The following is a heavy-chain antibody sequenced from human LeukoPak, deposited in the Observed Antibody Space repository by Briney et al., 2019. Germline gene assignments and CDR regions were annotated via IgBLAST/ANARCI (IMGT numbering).Heavy chain of an antibody. V-gene: IGHV3-30*02. CDR1: GFTFGSFA. CDR2: IRYDESKT. Sequence: GGSRRLSWAASGFTFGSFAMHWVRRAPGGGLGWVAFIRYDESKTFYADSVKGRFTISRDNSKNTVYLQMNSLRAEDMALYYCAKAGFGWLSPYYFDYWGQGTLVTVSS. J-gene: IGHJ4*02. CDR3: AKAGFGWLSPYYFDY. D-gene: IGHD3-22*01.